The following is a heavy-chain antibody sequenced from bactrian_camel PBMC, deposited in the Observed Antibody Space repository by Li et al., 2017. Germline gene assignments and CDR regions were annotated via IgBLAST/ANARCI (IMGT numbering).Heavy chain of an antibody. Sequence: HVQLVESGGGSVEAGGSLRLSCQASEYTYRRDCMGWFRQPPGKERVGVAAIDRDGKIKCATSVKGRFTISRDYDKNILYLQMNSLKPEDTALYYCAASCRFGTQCSGGFYSLTCPFRYWGQGTQVTVS. V-gene: IGHV3S53*01. CDR2: IDRDGKI. D-gene: IGHD2*01. CDR3: AASCRFGTQCSGGFYSLTCPFRY. J-gene: IGHJ4*01. CDR1: EYTYRRDC.